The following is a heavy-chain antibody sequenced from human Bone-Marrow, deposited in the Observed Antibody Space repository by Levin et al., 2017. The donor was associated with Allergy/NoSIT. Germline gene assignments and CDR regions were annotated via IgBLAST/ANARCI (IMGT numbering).Heavy chain of an antibody. J-gene: IGHJ4*02. CDR1: GYSFTSYW. Sequence: GESLKISCKGSGYSFTSYWIGWVRQMPGKGLEWMGIIYPGDSDTRYSPSFQGQVTISADKSISTAYLQWSSLKASDTAMYYCARSRIAVAGTPLFDYWGQGTLVTVSS. V-gene: IGHV5-51*01. CDR3: ARSRIAVAGTPLFDY. CDR2: IYPGDSDT. D-gene: IGHD6-19*01.